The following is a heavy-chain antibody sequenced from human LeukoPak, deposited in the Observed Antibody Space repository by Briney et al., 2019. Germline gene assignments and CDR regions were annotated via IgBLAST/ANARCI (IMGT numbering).Heavy chain of an antibody. CDR3: TRGYDISDY. Sequence: GGSLRLSCAVSGLTFSSYSMNWVRQAPGKGLEWLSYISSSGSTMYYADSVKGRFTISRDNAKNSLYLQMNSLRVDDTAMYYCTRGYDISDYGGQGTVVTVSS. V-gene: IGHV3-48*04. CDR1: GLTFSSYS. CDR2: ISSSGSTM. D-gene: IGHD3-9*01. J-gene: IGHJ4*02.